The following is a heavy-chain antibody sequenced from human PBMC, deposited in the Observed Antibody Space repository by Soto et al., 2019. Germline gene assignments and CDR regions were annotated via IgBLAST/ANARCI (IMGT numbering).Heavy chain of an antibody. CDR2: IIPIFGTA. CDR3: ARAGADYYGPNNWFDP. D-gene: IGHD3-10*01. CDR1: GGTFSSYA. Sequence: QVQLVQSGAEVKKPGSSVTVSCKASGGTFSSYAISWVRQAPGQGLECMGGIIPIFGTANYAQKFQGRVTITADESTSTAYMELSSLRSEDTAVYYCARAGADYYGPNNWFDPWGQGTLVTVSS. V-gene: IGHV1-69*01. J-gene: IGHJ5*02.